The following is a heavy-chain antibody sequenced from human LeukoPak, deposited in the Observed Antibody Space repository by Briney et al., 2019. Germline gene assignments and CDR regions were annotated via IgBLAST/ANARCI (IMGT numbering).Heavy chain of an antibody. CDR3: ARGAVATIYYYYYYYYMDV. D-gene: IGHD5-12*01. Sequence: SETLSLTCAVYGGSFSGYYWSWIRQPPGKGLEWIGEINHSGSTNYNPSPKSRVTISVDTSKNQFSLKLSSVTAADTAVYYCARGAVATIYYYYYYYYMDVWGKGTTVTVSS. J-gene: IGHJ6*03. V-gene: IGHV4-34*01. CDR1: GGSFSGYY. CDR2: INHSGST.